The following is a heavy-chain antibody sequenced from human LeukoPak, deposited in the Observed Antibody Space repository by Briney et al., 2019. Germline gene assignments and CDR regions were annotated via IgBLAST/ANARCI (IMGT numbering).Heavy chain of an antibody. D-gene: IGHD3-22*01. Sequence: SETLSLTCTVSGGSISSYYWSWLRQPPGKGLEWIGYIYYSGSTNYNPSLKSRVTISVDTSKNQFSLKLSSVTAADTAVYYCARVYYYDSSGYQDAFDIWGQGTMVTVSS. J-gene: IGHJ3*02. V-gene: IGHV4-59*01. CDR2: IYYSGST. CDR3: ARVYYYDSSGYQDAFDI. CDR1: GGSISSYY.